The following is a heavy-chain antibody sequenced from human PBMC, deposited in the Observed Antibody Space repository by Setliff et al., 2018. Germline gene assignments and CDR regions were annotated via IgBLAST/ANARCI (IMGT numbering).Heavy chain of an antibody. CDR2: IHDSGNPT. J-gene: IGHJ4*02. V-gene: IGHV3-11*01. Sequence: NPGGSLRLSCAASGFTFSDYYMTWIRQAPGKGLEWISYIHDSGNPTYYADSVKGRFTVSRDNAKNSLYLQMTSLRAEDMAIYYCARTTGYRLEGDFDYWGQGTLVTVSS. D-gene: IGHD3-16*01. CDR3: ARTTGYRLEGDFDY. CDR1: GFTFSDYY.